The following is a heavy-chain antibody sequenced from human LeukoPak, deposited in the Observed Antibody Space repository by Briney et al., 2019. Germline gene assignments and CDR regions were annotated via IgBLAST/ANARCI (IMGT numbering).Heavy chain of an antibody. CDR2: IRSKAYGGTT. CDR1: GFIVSNNY. Sequence: PGGSLRLSCAASGFIVSNNYMSWFRQAPGKGLEWVGFIRSKAYGGTTEYAASVKGRFTISRDDSKSIAYLQMNSLKTEDTAVYYCHAALRITMVRGKYYFDYWGQGTLVTVSS. J-gene: IGHJ4*02. CDR3: HAALRITMVRGKYYFDY. V-gene: IGHV3-49*03. D-gene: IGHD3-10*01.